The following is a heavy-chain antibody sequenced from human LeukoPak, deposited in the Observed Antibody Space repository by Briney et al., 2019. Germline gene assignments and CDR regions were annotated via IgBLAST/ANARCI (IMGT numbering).Heavy chain of an antibody. CDR3: ASRLYDSARNFDY. Sequence: SETLSLTCAVSGGSISISNWWSWVRQPQGKGLEWIGEIYHSGSTSYNPSLKSRVTISVDKSKNQFSLKLSSVTAADTAVYYCASRLYDSARNFDYWGQGALVTVSS. CDR1: GGSISISNW. J-gene: IGHJ4*02. CDR2: IYHSGST. D-gene: IGHD3-22*01. V-gene: IGHV4-4*02.